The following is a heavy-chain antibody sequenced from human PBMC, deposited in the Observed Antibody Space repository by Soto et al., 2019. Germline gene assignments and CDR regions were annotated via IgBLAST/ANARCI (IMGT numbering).Heavy chain of an antibody. D-gene: IGHD6-19*01. J-gene: IGHJ4*02. CDR1: GLTFSSYA. CDR2: IWYDGSKT. V-gene: IGHV3-33*03. Sequence: GGSLRLSCAASGLTFSSYAMHWVRQAPGKGLEWVAVIWYDGSKTYYADSVKGRFTISRDNAKNTLYLQMSSLRAEDTAVYYCATIAVAGRWGQGDLVTVSS. CDR3: ATIAVAGR.